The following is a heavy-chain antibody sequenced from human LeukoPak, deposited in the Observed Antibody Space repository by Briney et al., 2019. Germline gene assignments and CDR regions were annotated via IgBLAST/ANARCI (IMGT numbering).Heavy chain of an antibody. J-gene: IGHJ6*02. CDR1: GYTFTSYY. CDR3: ARFERGYGMDV. CDR2: INPSGGST. Sequence: WASVKVSCKASGYTFTSYYMHWVRQAPGQGLEWMGIINPSGGSTSYAQKFQGRVTITRDTSTSTVYMELSSLRSEDTAVYYCARFERGYGMDVWGQGTTVTVSS. V-gene: IGHV1-46*01. D-gene: IGHD3-10*01.